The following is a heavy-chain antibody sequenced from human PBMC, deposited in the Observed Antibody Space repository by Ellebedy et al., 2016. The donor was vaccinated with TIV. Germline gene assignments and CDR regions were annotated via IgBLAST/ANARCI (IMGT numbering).Heavy chain of an antibody. CDR1: GFTFSRYA. D-gene: IGHD5-18*01. CDR3: AKDRTSGDGYWVFDQ. V-gene: IGHV3-23*01. Sequence: GESLKISCAASGFTFSRYAMSWVRQAPGKGLEWVSGIIGSGGGISYAESVKGRFTISRDNSKSMVHLEMNSLRPEDTAVYDCAKDRTSGDGYWVFDQWGQGTLVTVSS. J-gene: IGHJ4*02. CDR2: IIGSGGGI.